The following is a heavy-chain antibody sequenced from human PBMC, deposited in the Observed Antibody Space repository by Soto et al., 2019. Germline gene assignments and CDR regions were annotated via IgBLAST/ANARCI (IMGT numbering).Heavy chain of an antibody. CDR3: AREARTVVPAANYNWFDP. CDR1: GYTFTSYG. J-gene: IGHJ5*02. Sequence: QVQLVQSGAEVKKPGASVKVSCKASGYTFTSYGISWVRQAPGQGLEWMGWISAYNGNTNYAQKLQGRVTMTTDTSTSTAYMELRSLRSGDTAVYYCAREARTVVPAANYNWFDPWGQGTLVTVSS. D-gene: IGHD2-2*01. CDR2: ISAYNGNT. V-gene: IGHV1-18*01.